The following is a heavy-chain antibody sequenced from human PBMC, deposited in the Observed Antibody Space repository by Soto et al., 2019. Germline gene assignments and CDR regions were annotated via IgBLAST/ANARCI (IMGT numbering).Heavy chain of an antibody. CDR2: ISSSGSFI. J-gene: IGHJ4*02. V-gene: IGHV3-21*01. CDR3: AREPEGIAAALDY. CDR1: GFTFRTYG. D-gene: IGHD6-13*01. Sequence: GSLRLSCAASGFTFRTYGMNWVRRAPGGGLEWVASISSSGSFIYYADSVKGRFTISRDDAEKSLYLQMNSLRAEDTALYYCAREPEGIAAALDYWGRGTLVTVS.